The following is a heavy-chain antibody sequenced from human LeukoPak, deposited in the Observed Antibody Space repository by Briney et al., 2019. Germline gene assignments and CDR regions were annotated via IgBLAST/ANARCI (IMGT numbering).Heavy chain of an antibody. CDR1: GFTFSSYE. J-gene: IGHJ4*02. Sequence: GSLRLSCAASGFTFSSYEMNWVRQAPGKGLEWVSYVSSGGDTIYYADSVKGRFTISRDNAKNSLYLQMNSLRAEDTAVYYCARDLDGNYGQYFDYWGQGTLVTVSS. V-gene: IGHV3-48*03. D-gene: IGHD3-10*01. CDR2: VSSGGDTI. CDR3: ARDLDGNYGQYFDY.